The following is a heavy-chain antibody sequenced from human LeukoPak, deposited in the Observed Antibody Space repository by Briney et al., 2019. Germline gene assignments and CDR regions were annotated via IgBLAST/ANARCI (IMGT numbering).Heavy chain of an antibody. CDR3: ARDRYHYDSDDYMGYYH. CDR2: ISSSGSTI. V-gene: IGHV3-11*04. J-gene: IGHJ5*02. D-gene: IGHD3-22*01. Sequence: GGSLRLSCAASGFTFSDYYMSWIRQAPGKGLEWASYISSSGSTIYYADSVKGRFTISRDNAKNSLYLQMNSLRAEDTAVYYCARDRYHYDSDDYMGYYHWGQGTLVTVSS. CDR1: GFTFSDYY.